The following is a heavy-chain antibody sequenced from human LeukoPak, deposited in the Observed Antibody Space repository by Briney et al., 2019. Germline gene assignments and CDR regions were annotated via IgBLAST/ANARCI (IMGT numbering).Heavy chain of an antibody. J-gene: IGHJ4*02. CDR2: IYTSGST. CDR1: GGSISSYY. D-gene: IGHD3-3*01. CDR3: AREPPYYDFWSGYSGFDY. Sequence: SETLSLTCTVSGGSISSYYWSWIRQPAGKGLEWIGRIYTSGSTNYNPSLKGRVTMSVDTSKNQFSLKLSSVTAADTAVYYCAREPPYYDFWSGYSGFDYWGQGTLVTVSP. V-gene: IGHV4-4*07.